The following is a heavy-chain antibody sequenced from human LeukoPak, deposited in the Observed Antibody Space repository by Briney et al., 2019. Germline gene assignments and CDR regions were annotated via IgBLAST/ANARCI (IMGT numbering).Heavy chain of an antibody. Sequence: GGSLRLPCAASGFTFSSYWMSWVRQAPGKGLEWVANIKQDGSEKYYVDSVKGRFTISRDNAKNSLYLQMNSLRAEDTAVYYCARDRAFWSGYYRTYYYYYMDVWGKGTTVTVSS. J-gene: IGHJ6*03. CDR3: ARDRAFWSGYYRTYYYYYMDV. CDR2: IKQDGSEK. CDR1: GFTFSSYW. D-gene: IGHD3-3*01. V-gene: IGHV3-7*01.